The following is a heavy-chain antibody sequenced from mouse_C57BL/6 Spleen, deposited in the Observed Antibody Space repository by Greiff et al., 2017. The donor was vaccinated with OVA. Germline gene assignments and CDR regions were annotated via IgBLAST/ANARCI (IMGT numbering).Heavy chain of an antibody. V-gene: IGHV1-52*01. D-gene: IGHD2-12*01. J-gene: IGHJ4*01. CDR3: ARRDYTLYYAMDY. CDR1: GYTFTSYW. CDR2: IDPSDSET. Sequence: VQLQQPGAELVRPGSSVKLSCKASGYTFTSYWMHWVKQRPIQGLEWIGNIDPSDSETHYSQKFKDKATLTVDKSSSTAYMQLSSLTSEDSAVYYCARRDYTLYYAMDYWGQGTSVTVSS.